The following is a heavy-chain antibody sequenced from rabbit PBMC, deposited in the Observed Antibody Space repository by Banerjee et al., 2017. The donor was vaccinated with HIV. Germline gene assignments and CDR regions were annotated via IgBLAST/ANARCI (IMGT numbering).Heavy chain of an antibody. V-gene: IGHV1S45*01. D-gene: IGHD3-1*01. CDR3: ARGGAGGGDGFNL. CDR1: GLDFSSGYY. CDR2: IWTGSSGNT. Sequence: QQQLEESGGGLVQPEGSLTLTCTASGLDFSSGYYVSWVRQAPGKGPEWTACIWTGSSGNTYYASWAKGRFTISKTSSTTVTLQMTSLTAADTATYFCARGGAGGGDGFNLWGPGTLVTVS. J-gene: IGHJ4*01.